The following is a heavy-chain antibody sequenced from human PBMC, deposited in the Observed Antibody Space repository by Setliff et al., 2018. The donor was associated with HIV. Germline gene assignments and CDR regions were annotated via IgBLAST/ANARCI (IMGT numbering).Heavy chain of an antibody. CDR2: IYYTGFT. J-gene: IGHJ4*02. D-gene: IGHD3-10*01. CDR1: GGSISYYH. CDR3: ARSIHGSGSYPLDY. V-gene: IGHV4-4*07. Sequence: PSETLSLTCSVSGGSISYYHWSWIRQPAGKGLEWIGRIYYTGFTDYNPSLKSRLTMSVDTSKNQLSLKLSSVTAADTAVYFCARSIHGSGSYPLDYWGQGILVTVSS.